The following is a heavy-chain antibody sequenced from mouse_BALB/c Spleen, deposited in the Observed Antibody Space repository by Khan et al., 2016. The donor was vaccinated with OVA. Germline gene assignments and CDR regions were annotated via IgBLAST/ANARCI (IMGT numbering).Heavy chain of an antibody. CDR3: ARRITTAKGGYYAMDY. Sequence: EVELVESGGDLVKPGGSLKLSCAASGFTFSSYGMSWVRQPPDKRLEWVATISSGGHYTYFPASVRGRFTISSDNAKNTLYLQMSSRKSEDTASYYCARRITTAKGGYYAMDYWGQGTSVTVSS. J-gene: IGHJ4*01. V-gene: IGHV5-6*01. CDR1: GFTFSSYG. D-gene: IGHD1-2*01. CDR2: ISSGGHYT.